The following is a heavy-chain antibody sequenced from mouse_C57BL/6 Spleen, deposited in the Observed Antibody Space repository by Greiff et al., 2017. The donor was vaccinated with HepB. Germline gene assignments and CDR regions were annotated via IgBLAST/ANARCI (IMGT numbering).Heavy chain of an antibody. CDR2: ISYDGSN. Sequence: EVQLVESGPGLVKPSQSLSLTCSVTGYSITSGYYWNWIRQFPGNKLEWMGYISYDGSNNYNPSLKNRISITRDTSKNQFFLKLKSVTTEDTATYYCERGHGSSTFFAYWGQGTLVTVSA. D-gene: IGHD1-1*01. J-gene: IGHJ3*01. CDR1: GYSITSGYY. CDR3: ERGHGSSTFFAY. V-gene: IGHV3-6*01.